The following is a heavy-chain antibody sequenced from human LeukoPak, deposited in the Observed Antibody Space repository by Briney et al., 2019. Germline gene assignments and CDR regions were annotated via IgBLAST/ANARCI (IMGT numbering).Heavy chain of an antibody. CDR1: GYTFTSYG. Sequence: ASVMVSCKASGYTFTSYGISWVRQAPGQGLEWMGWISVYNGNTNYAQKLQGRVTMTTDTSTSTAYMELRSLRSDDTAVYYCARDRFLGTPYGMDVWGQGTTVTVSS. V-gene: IGHV1-18*01. D-gene: IGHD2/OR15-2a*01. CDR3: ARDRFLGTPYGMDV. CDR2: ISVYNGNT. J-gene: IGHJ6*02.